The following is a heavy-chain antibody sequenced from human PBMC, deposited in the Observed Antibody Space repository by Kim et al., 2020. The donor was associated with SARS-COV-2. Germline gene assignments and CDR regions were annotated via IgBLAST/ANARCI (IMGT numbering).Heavy chain of an antibody. D-gene: IGHD5-12*01. CDR3: TREKRWLQKSDSMDV. CDR2: IRSKAYGGTT. CDR1: GFTLGDYA. Sequence: GESLRLSCTASGFTLGDYAMSWFRQAPGKGLEWVGFIRSKAYGGTTEYAASVKGRFTISRDDSKSIAYLQMNSLKTEDTAVYYCTREKRWLQKSDSMDVWGQGTTVTVSS. J-gene: IGHJ6*02. V-gene: IGHV3-49*03.